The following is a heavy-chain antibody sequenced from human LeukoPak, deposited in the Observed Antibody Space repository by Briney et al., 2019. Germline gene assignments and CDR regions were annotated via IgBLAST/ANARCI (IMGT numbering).Heavy chain of an antibody. D-gene: IGHD1-7*01. V-gene: IGHV4-34*01. Sequence: SETLSLTCAVHDGPFSGYYWSWIRQPPGKGLEWIGEISQRGSPNYNPSLKSRVTISINTSKKQFSVELSSVTAADTAVYYCAALSGYNWNYVSFDYWGQGTTVTVSS. J-gene: IGHJ4*03. CDR2: ISQRGSP. CDR1: DGPFSGYY. CDR3: AALSGYNWNYVSFDY.